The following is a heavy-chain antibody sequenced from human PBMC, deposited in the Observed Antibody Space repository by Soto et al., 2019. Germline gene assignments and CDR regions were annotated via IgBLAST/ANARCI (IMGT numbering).Heavy chain of an antibody. CDR1: GGSFSGYY. D-gene: IGHD3-16*02. J-gene: IGHJ4*02. Sequence: SETLSLTCAVYGGSFSGYYWSWIRQPPGKGLEWIGEINHSGSPYYTPSLKRRVTISVATSKTQFSLKLSSVTAADTAVYYCARRVDYVWGSYRSPYYFDYWGQGTLVTVSS. CDR2: INHSGSP. V-gene: IGHV4-34*01. CDR3: ARRVDYVWGSYRSPYYFDY.